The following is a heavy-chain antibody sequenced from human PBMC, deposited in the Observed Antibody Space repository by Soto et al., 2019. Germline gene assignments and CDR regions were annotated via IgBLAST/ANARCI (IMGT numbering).Heavy chain of an antibody. CDR3: ARGMYYDFWSGYHNCFDT. Sequence: SETLSLTCAVYGGSFSGYYWSWIRQPPGKGLEWIGEINHSGSTNYNPSLKSRVTISVDTSKNQFSLKLSSVTAADTAVYYSARGMYYDFWSGYHNCFDTWGQGTLVTVSS. CDR1: GGSFSGYY. J-gene: IGHJ5*02. V-gene: IGHV4-34*01. D-gene: IGHD3-3*01. CDR2: INHSGST.